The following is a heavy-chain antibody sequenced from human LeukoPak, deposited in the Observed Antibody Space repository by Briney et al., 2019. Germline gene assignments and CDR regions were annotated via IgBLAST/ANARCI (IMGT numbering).Heavy chain of an antibody. CDR1: GFTFSSYA. Sequence: PGGSLRLSCAASGFTFSSYAMSWVRQAPGKGLEWVSAISGSGGSTYYADSVKGRFTISRDNSRNTLYLQMNSLRAEDTAVYYCAKRGRGQVGADDLWGQGTLVTVSS. CDR2: ISGSGGST. V-gene: IGHV3-23*01. D-gene: IGHD1-26*01. CDR3: AKRGRGQVGADDL. J-gene: IGHJ5*02.